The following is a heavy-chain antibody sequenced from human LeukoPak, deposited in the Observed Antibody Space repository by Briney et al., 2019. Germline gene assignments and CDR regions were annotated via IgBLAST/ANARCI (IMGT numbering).Heavy chain of an antibody. J-gene: IGHJ4*02. CDR2: IYYSGST. D-gene: IGHD3-3*01. V-gene: IGHV4-59*12. Sequence: SETLSLTCAVYGGSFSGYYWSWIRQPPGKGLEWIGYIYYSGSTNYNPSLKSRVTISLDTSKSQFSLKVRYVTAADTAVYYCARGLNDSWTGENYWGQGTLVTVSS. CDR1: GGSFSGYY. CDR3: ARGLNDSWTGENY.